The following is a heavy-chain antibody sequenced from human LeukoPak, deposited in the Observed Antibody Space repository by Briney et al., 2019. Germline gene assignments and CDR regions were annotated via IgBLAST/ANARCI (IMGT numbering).Heavy chain of an antibody. D-gene: IGHD1-26*01. CDR2: IYYSGST. J-gene: IGHJ4*02. CDR3: ARDRGEGSFWDY. V-gene: IGHV4-59*01. CDR1: GGSIGSYY. Sequence: SETLSLTCTISGGSIGSYYWSWIRQPPGKGLEWIGYIYYSGSTNYNPSLKSRVTISVDTSKNQFSLKLSSVTAADTAVYYCARDRGEGSFWDYWGQGTLVTVSS.